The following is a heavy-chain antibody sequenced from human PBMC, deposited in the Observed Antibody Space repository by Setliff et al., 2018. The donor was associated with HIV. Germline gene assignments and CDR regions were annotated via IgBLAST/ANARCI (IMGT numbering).Heavy chain of an antibody. V-gene: IGHV1-2*02. CDR3: ARDYYDSSGYIFFPGQAYFDY. Sequence: ASVKVSCKASGYTFTGYYRHWVRQAPGQGLEWMGWINPNNGGTNYAQKVQGRVTMTRDTSISTAYMELSRLRSDDTAVYYCARDYYDSSGYIFFPGQAYFDYWGQGTLVTVSS. CDR1: GYTFTGYY. J-gene: IGHJ4*02. D-gene: IGHD3-22*01. CDR2: INPNNGGT.